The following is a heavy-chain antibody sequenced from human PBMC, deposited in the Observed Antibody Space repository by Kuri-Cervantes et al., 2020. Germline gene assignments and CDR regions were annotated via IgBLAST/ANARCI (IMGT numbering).Heavy chain of an antibody. J-gene: IGHJ6*02. CDR1: GFTFSSYG. V-gene: IGHV3-30*18. D-gene: IGHD3-3*01. CDR3: AKGRDFWSGSDYYYYGLDV. Sequence: GESLKISCAASGFTFSSYGMHWVRQAPGKGLEWVAVISYDGSNKYYADSVKGRFTISRDNSKNTLYLQMNSLRAEDTAVYYCAKGRDFWSGSDYYYYGLDVWGQGTTVTVSS. CDR2: ISYDGSNK.